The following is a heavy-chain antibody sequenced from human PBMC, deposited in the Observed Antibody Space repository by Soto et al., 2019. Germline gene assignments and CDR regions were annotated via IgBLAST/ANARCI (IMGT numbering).Heavy chain of an antibody. J-gene: IGHJ5*02. CDR2: IIPMYGPA. CDR1: GGTFSSYA. D-gene: IGHD3-10*01. CDR3: ARFTSMVRGVIENWFDP. V-gene: IGHV1-69*01. Sequence: QVPLVQSGAEVKKPGSSVTVSCKASGGTFSSYAIHWVRQAPGQGLEWMGGIIPMYGPAKYAQRFQGRVTITADESTTTDYMELNSLTSQYTAVYYYARFTSMVRGVIENWFDPWGHGTLVTGSS.